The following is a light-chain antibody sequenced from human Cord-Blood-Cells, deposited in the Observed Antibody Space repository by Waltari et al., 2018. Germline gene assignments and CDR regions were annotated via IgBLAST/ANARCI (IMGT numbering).Light chain of an antibody. Sequence: QSVLTQPPSASGTPGQSVTISCSGSSSNIRSNYVYWYQQPPETAPKLLIYRNNLRPSGVPARFSGSKSGTSASLTISGLRSEDEADYYCAAWDDSLSGWVFGGGTKLTVL. J-gene: IGLJ3*02. CDR2: RNN. V-gene: IGLV1-47*01. CDR1: SSNIRSNY. CDR3: AAWDDSLSGWV.